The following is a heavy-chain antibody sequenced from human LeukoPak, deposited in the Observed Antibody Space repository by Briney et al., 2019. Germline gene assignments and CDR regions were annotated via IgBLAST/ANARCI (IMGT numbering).Heavy chain of an antibody. CDR3: AKDRFYGSGSYTFDS. D-gene: IGHD3-10*01. V-gene: IGHV3-64*04. Sequence: GGSLRLSCSASGFTFSSYAMHWVRQAPGKGLEYVSAISSNGGSTYYADSVKGRFTISRDNSKSTLYLQMNSLRAEDSAVYYCAKDRFYGSGSYTFDSWGQGTLVTVSS. CDR2: ISSNGGST. CDR1: GFTFSSYA. J-gene: IGHJ4*02.